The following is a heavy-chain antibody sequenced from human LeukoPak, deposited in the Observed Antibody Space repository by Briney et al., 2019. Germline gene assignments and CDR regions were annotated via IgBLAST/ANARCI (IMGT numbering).Heavy chain of an antibody. Sequence: GGSLRLSCAASGFTFSSYGMSWVRQAPGKGLEWVSAISGSGGSTYYAGSVKGRFTISRDNSKNTLYLQMNSLRAEDTAVYYCAKSVVGAPPYYYYYMDVWGKGTTVTVSS. V-gene: IGHV3-23*01. CDR1: GFTFSSYG. J-gene: IGHJ6*03. CDR2: ISGSGGST. CDR3: AKSVVGAPPYYYYYMDV. D-gene: IGHD1-26*01.